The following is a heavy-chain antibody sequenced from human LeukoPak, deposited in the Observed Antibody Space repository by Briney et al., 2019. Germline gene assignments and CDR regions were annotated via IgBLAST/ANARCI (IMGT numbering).Heavy chain of an antibody. CDR1: GYTFTGYY. CDR3: ARADGYSSNWYWFDP. D-gene: IGHD6-13*01. CDR2: INPNSGGT. J-gene: IGHJ5*02. V-gene: IGHV1-2*02. Sequence: ASVKVSCKASGYTFTGYYMHWVRQAPGQGLEWMGWINPNSGGTNYAQKFQGRVTMTRDTSISTAYMELSRLRSDDTAVYYCARADGYSSNWYWFDPWGQGTLVTVSS.